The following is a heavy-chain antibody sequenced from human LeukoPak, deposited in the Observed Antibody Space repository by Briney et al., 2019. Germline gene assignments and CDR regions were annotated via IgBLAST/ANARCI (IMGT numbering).Heavy chain of an antibody. CDR3: ARGGPGGSFDY. D-gene: IGHD2-15*01. V-gene: IGHV4-59*01. Sequence: SETLSLTCTVSGGSISSYYWSWIRQPPGKGLEWIGYIYYSGSTNYNPSLKSRVTISVDTSKNQFSLKLSSVTAADTAVYYCARGGPGGSFDYWGQGTMVTVSS. J-gene: IGHJ4*03. CDR2: IYYSGST. CDR1: GGSISSYY.